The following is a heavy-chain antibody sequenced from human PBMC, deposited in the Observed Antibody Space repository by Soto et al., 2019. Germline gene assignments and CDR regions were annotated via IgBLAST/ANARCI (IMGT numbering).Heavy chain of an antibody. Sequence: QVQLQESGPGLVKPSGTLSLTCAVSGDSVSSPYYWCWVRQPPGKGMEWIGEVFHTGTTSYNPSLRGRVPISLDKSINQFSLDLSSVTAADTAVYYCARSAGWYAIHAWGPGTLV. CDR3: ARSAGWYAIHA. J-gene: IGHJ5*02. CDR2: VFHTGTT. CDR1: GDSVSSPYY. D-gene: IGHD6-19*01. V-gene: IGHV4-4*02.